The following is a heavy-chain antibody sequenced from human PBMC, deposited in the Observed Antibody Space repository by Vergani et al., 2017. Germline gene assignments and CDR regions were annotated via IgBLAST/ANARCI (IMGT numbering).Heavy chain of an antibody. CDR3: ARATVTTSSVDY. CDR1: GGSICSGGYY. CDR2: IYYSGST. D-gene: IGHD4-17*01. V-gene: IGHV4-31*03. Sequence: QVQLQEAGPGLVKPSQILSLTCTVPGGSICSGGYYWSWIRQHPGKGLEWIGYIYYSGSTYYNPSLKSRVTISVDTSKNQFSLKLSSVTAADTAVYYCARATVTTSSVDYWGQGTLVTVSS. J-gene: IGHJ4*02.